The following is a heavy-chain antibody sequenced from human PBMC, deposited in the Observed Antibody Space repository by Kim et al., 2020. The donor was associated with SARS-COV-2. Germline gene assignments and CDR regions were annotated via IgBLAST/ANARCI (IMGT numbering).Heavy chain of an antibody. D-gene: IGHD6-13*01. CDR2: IYHSGST. Sequence: SETLSLTCTVSGYSISSGYYWGWIRQPPGKGLEWIASIYHSGSTYYNPSLKSRVTVSVDTSKNQFSLKLSSVTAADTAVYYCARVSSSWYDYWGQGTLVT. J-gene: IGHJ4*02. CDR3: ARVSSSWYDY. CDR1: GYSISSGYY. V-gene: IGHV4-38-2*02.